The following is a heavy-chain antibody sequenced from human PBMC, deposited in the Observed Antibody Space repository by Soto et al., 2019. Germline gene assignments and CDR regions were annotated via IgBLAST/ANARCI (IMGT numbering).Heavy chain of an antibody. Sequence: GGALRLSCVASVFTFTIYWMSWVRQAPGKGLDWAANIKGDGSEKRYVDSVKGRLTISRDNAKNSVYLQMNSLRVEDTALYYCGRDAVSNGVGVWGQGTTVTVSS. CDR1: VFTFTIYW. CDR3: GRDAVSNGVGV. CDR2: IKGDGSEK. D-gene: IGHD4-4*01. J-gene: IGHJ6*01. V-gene: IGHV3-7*01.